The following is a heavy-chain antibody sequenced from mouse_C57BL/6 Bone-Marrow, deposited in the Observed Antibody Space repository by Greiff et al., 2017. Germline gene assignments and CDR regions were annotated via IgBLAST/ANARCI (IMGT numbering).Heavy chain of an antibody. J-gene: IGHJ1*03. V-gene: IGHV5-16*01. CDR2: INYDGSST. CDR3: ARDLYGSSYGYFDV. Sequence: EVKLMESEGGLVQPGSSMKLSCTASGFTFSDYYLAWVRQVPEKGLEWVANINYDGSSTYYLDSLKSRFIISRDNAKNILYLQMSSLKSEDTATYYCARDLYGSSYGYFDVWGTGTTVTVSS. D-gene: IGHD1-1*01. CDR1: GFTFSDYY.